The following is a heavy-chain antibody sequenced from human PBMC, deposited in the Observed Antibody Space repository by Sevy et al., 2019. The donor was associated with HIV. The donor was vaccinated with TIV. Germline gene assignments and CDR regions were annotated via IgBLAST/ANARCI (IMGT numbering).Heavy chain of an antibody. CDR2: ISSSSSTI. D-gene: IGHD3-10*01. V-gene: IGHV3-48*01. CDR1: GFTFSSYS. CDR3: ARDVQGSGSFDYYYYGMDV. J-gene: IGHJ6*02. Sequence: GGSLRLSCAASGFTFSSYSMNWVRQAPGKGLEWVSYISSSSSTIYYADSVKGRFTISRDNAKNSLYLQMNSLRAEDTAVYYWARDVQGSGSFDYYYYGMDVWGQGTTVTVSS.